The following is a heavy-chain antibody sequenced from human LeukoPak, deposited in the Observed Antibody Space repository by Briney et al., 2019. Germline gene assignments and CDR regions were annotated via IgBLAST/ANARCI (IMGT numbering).Heavy chain of an antibody. CDR1: GYSISSGYY. Sequence: SETLSLTCTVSGYSISSGYYWGWIRPPPGKGLEWIGRMSSNGISTYNPSLKSRVTISIDTSRNQFSMNLNSVTAADTGVYYCARGAGPPWFDPWGQGTLVTVSS. V-gene: IGHV4-38-2*02. J-gene: IGHJ5*02. CDR2: MSSNGIS. CDR3: ARGAGPPWFDP. D-gene: IGHD6-19*01.